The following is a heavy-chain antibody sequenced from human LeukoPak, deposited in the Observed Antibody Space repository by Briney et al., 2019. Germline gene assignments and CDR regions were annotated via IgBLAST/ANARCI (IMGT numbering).Heavy chain of an antibody. CDR3: ASARDFGWEGMWN. V-gene: IGHV4-59*08. Sequence: SETLSLTWTVSGASISSSECGWIRQPPGKGLEWIGSIYYSGSTNSNPSLKSQVTISVDTSKNQFSLKLSSVTAADTAVYYCASARDFGWEGMWNWGQGTLVTVSS. CDR1: GASISSSE. D-gene: IGHD6-19*01. CDR2: IYYSGST. J-gene: IGHJ4*02.